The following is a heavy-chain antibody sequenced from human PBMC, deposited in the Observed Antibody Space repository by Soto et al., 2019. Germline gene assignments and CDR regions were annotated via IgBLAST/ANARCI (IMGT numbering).Heavy chain of an antibody. Sequence: QVQLVQSGAEVRKPGSSVKVSCKASGGTFSTYAISWVRQAPGQGLEWMGRIIPILNIANYAQKFQGRVTIMADKSTRTAYMELSSLRSEDTAVYYCARDPTEDLPVFWGQGTLVTVSS. V-gene: IGHV1-69*04. CDR3: ARDPTEDLPVF. CDR1: GGTFSTYA. J-gene: IGHJ4*02. D-gene: IGHD7-27*01. CDR2: IIPILNIA.